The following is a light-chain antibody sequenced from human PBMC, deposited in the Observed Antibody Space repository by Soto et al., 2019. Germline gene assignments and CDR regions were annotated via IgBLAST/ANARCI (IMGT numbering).Light chain of an antibody. CDR1: QGVSSTY. V-gene: IGKV3-20*01. J-gene: IGKJ1*01. CDR3: QQYGSSPWT. Sequence: IVVTQAPGTLSLYPGERATLSCRASQGVSSTYSAWYQQKPGQAPRLLIYGASNRATGIPDRFSGSGSGTDFTLSISRLEPADFAVYFCQQYGSSPWTFGQGTKVDIK. CDR2: GAS.